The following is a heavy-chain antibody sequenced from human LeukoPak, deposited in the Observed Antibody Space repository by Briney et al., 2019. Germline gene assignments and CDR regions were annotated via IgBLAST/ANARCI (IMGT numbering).Heavy chain of an antibody. V-gene: IGHV3-30*04. CDR3: ARVGGDVLSGHRTGYYYAMDV. CDR2: ISYDGSNK. Sequence: GGSLRLSCAASGFTFTRFAMYWVRQAPGKGLEWVALISYDGSNKYYADSVKGRFTISRDNSKNTVYLQMNSPRAEDTAVHYCARVGGDVLSGHRTGYYYAMDVWGQGTTVTVSS. J-gene: IGHJ6*02. CDR1: GFTFTRFA. D-gene: IGHD3-3*01.